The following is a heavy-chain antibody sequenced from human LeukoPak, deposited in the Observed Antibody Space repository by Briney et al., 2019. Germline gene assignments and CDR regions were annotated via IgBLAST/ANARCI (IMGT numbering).Heavy chain of an antibody. V-gene: IGHV3-23*01. CDR2: ISGSGGST. J-gene: IGHJ5*02. CDR3: AKGDVLRFHLPVDP. CDR1: GFTFSSYG. D-gene: IGHD3-3*01. Sequence: GGSLRLSCAASGFTFSSYGMSWVRQAPGKGLEWVSAISGSGGSTYYADSVKGRFTISRDNSKNTLYLQMNSLRAEDTAVYYCAKGDVLRFHLPVDPWGQGTLVTVSP.